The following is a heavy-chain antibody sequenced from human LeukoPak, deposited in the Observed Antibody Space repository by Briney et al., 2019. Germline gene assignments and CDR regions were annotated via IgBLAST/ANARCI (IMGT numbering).Heavy chain of an antibody. J-gene: IGHJ1*01. Sequence: PSETLSLTCTVSGGSISSYYWSWIRQPPGQGLGWIGYISYSGSTNYNPSLKSRVAISADTSKNQFSLKLSSVTAADTAVYFCARGRKPYSNSWFTEYFQHWGQGTLVTVSS. CDR3: ARGRKPYSNSWFTEYFQH. V-gene: IGHV4-59*01. CDR2: ISYSGST. CDR1: GGSISSYY. D-gene: IGHD6-13*01.